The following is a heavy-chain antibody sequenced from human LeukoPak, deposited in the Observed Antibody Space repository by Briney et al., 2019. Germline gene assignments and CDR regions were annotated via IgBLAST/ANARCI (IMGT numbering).Heavy chain of an antibody. CDR1: GGSISSSSYY. D-gene: IGHD3-10*01. Sequence: SETLSLTCTVSGGSISSSSYYWGWIRQPPGKGLEWIGSIYYSGSTYYNPSLKSRVTISVDTSKNQFSLKLSSVTAADTAVYYCARGVEWFGEIPFDYWGQGTLVTVSS. CDR2: IYYSGST. J-gene: IGHJ4*02. V-gene: IGHV4-39*07. CDR3: ARGVEWFGEIPFDY.